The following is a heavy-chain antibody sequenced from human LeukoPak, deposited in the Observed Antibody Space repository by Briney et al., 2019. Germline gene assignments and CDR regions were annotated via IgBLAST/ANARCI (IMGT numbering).Heavy chain of an antibody. CDR3: AREGAYSGYQTDYYYGMDV. D-gene: IGHD5-12*01. J-gene: IGHJ6*04. Sequence: GSLRLSCAASGFAFSSYEMNWVRQAPGKGLEWVSYISSSGSTIYYADSVKGRFTISRDNAKNSLYLQMNSLRAEDTAVYYCAREGAYSGYQTDYYYGMDVWGKGTTVTVSS. V-gene: IGHV3-48*03. CDR2: ISSSGSTI. CDR1: GFAFSSYE.